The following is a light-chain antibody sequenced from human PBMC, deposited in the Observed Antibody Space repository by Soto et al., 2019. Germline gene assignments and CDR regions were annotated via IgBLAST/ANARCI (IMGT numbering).Light chain of an antibody. CDR3: FSYTSSGTYV. CDR2: EVN. CDR1: SSDVGGYNY. J-gene: IGLJ1*01. Sequence: QSVLTQPASVSGSPGQSITISCTGTSSDVGGYNYVSWYQQHPGKAPKLMIYEVNNRPSEVSNRFSGSKSGNTASLTISGLQPEDEADYYCFSYTSSGTYVFGTGTKVTVL. V-gene: IGLV2-14*01.